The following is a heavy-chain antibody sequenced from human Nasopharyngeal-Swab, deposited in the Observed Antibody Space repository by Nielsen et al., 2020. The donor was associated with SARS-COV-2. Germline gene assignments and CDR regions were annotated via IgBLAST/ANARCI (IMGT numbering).Heavy chain of an antibody. CDR2: INPSGGST. D-gene: IGHD4-11*01. J-gene: IGHJ4*02. CDR3: ARGAPNTVSALDY. Sequence: WVRQAPGQGPEWMGIINPSGGSTSYAQKFQGRVTMTRDTSTSTVYMDLSSLRSEDTAVYYCARGAPNTVSALDYWGQGTPVTVSS. V-gene: IGHV1-46*01.